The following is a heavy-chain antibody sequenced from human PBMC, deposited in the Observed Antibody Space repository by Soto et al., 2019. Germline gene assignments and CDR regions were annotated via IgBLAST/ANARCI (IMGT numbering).Heavy chain of an antibody. CDR1: GYTFSNFG. Sequence: ASVKVSCKASGYTFSNFGISWVRQAPGEGLEWMGWISPNSEKTKIAQRFQGRVTMTTDISTSTSYLELRGLTSDDTAVYYCARQPFSTSGSVFDYWGQGTLVTVSS. CDR3: ARQPFSTSGSVFDY. V-gene: IGHV1-18*01. CDR2: ISPNSEKT. D-gene: IGHD2-2*01. J-gene: IGHJ4*02.